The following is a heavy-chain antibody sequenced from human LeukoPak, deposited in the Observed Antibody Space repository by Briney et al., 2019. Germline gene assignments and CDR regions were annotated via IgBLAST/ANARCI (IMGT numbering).Heavy chain of an antibody. V-gene: IGHV4-34*01. J-gene: IGHJ4*02. D-gene: IGHD3-10*02. CDR2: INHSGST. CDR3: AISYDRFELIYY. Sequence: SETLSLTCAVSRGSFSGYYWTWIRQPPGKGLEWIGEINHSGSTNYSPSLKSRVTISIVTSKNHFSLKLNSVTAVDTADQYGAISYDRFELIYYCGQGTLVTVSS. CDR1: RGSFSGYY.